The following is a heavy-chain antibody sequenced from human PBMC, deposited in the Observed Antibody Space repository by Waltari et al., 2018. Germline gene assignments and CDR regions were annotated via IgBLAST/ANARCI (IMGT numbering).Heavy chain of an antibody. CDR3: ARDRVVMGLDY. D-gene: IGHD2-8*01. CDR2: IKQAGSEK. CDR1: GFTFSSYW. J-gene: IGHJ4*02. V-gene: IGHV3-7*01. Sequence: EVQLVESGGGLVQPGGSLRLSCAASGFTFSSYWMSWVRQAPGKGLEWVANIKQAGSEKYYVDSVKGRFTISRDNAKNSLYLQRNSLRAEDTAVYYCARDRVVMGLDYWGQGTLVTVSS.